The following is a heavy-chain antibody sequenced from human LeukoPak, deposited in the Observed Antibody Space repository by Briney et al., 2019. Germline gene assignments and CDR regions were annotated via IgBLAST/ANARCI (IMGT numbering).Heavy chain of an antibody. CDR1: GGSISSYY. CDR2: IYYSGST. J-gene: IGHJ5*02. D-gene: IGHD3-10*01. Sequence: PSETLSLTCTVSGGSISSYYWSWIRQPPGKGLEWIGYIYYSGSTNYNPSHKSRVTISVDTSKNQFSLKLSSVTAADTAVYYCARKSYDSGSMYNWFDPWGQGTLVTVSS. V-gene: IGHV4-59*01. CDR3: ARKSYDSGSMYNWFDP.